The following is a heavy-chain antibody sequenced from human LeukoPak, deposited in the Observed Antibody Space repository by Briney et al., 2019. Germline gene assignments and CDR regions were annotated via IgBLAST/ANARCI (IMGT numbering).Heavy chain of an antibody. CDR2: TYYRSRWYN. J-gene: IGHJ5*02. Sequence: SQTLSLTCAISGDSVSSNNAAWNWIRQSPSRGLEWLGRTYYRSRWYNDYAVSVKSRITINPDTSKNQFFLQLNSVTPEDTAVYYCVASWYRAFDPWGQGTLVTVSS. CDR1: GDSVSSNNAA. CDR3: VASWYRAFDP. V-gene: IGHV6-1*01. D-gene: IGHD6-13*01.